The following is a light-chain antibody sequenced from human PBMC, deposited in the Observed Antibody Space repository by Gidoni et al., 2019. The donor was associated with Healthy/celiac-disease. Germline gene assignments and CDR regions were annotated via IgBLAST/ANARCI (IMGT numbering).Light chain of an antibody. J-gene: IGKJ4*01. V-gene: IGKV3-20*01. CDR3: QQYGSSPP. Sequence: VLTQSPGTLSLSPGERATLSCRASQSVSSSYLAWDQQKPGQAPRLLIYGASSRATGIPDRFSGSGSGTDFTLTISRMEPEDFAVYYCQQYGSSPPFXGXTKVEIK. CDR2: GAS. CDR1: QSVSSSY.